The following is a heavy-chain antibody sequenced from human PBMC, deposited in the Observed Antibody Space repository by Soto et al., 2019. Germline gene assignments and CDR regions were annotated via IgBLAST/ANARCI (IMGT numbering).Heavy chain of an antibody. CDR2: MNHNSGNT. V-gene: IGHV1-8*01. D-gene: IGHD4-17*01. CDR3: ARVYYGDYDADY. CDR1: GYTFTSYD. Sequence: QVQLVQSGAEVKKPGASVKVSCKASGYTFTSYDINWVRQATGQGLEWMGWMNHNSGNTGYAQKFQGRVTMTRNTSISTAYMDLSSLRSEDTAVYYSARVYYGDYDADYWGQGTLVTVSS. J-gene: IGHJ4*02.